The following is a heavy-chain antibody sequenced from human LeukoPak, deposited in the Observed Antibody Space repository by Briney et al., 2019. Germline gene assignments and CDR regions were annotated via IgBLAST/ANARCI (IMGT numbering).Heavy chain of an antibody. J-gene: IGHJ4*02. CDR1: GDSINNSY. CDR2: IYNIGNT. V-gene: IGHV4-59*01. Sequence: NPSETLSLTCNVFGDSINNSYWSWIRQPPGKGLEWIGHIYNIGNTNYNPSLKSRVTISEDTSKNQFSLRLSSVTAADTAVYFCARTVHYSSGWSPTYYFDYWGQGTLVTVSS. CDR3: ARTVHYSSGWSPTYYFDY. D-gene: IGHD6-19*01.